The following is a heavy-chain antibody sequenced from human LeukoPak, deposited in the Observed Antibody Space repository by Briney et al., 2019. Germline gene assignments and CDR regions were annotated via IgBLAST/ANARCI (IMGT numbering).Heavy chain of an antibody. V-gene: IGHV3-23*01. CDR2: ISGSGGST. D-gene: IGHD2-15*01. Sequence: PGGSLRLSCAASGFTFSSYAMSWVRQAPGKGLEWVSAISGSGGSTYYADSVKGRFTISRDNSKNTLYLQMNSLRAEDTAVYYCAKRQGQICSGGSCYGWEHSFDYWGQGTLVTVSS. CDR3: AKRQGQICSGGSCYGWEHSFDY. CDR1: GFTFSSYA. J-gene: IGHJ4*02.